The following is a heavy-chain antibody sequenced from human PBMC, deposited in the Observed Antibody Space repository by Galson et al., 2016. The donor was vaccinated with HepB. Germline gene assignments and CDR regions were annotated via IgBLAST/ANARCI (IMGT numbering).Heavy chain of an antibody. CDR2: ISNDGRKK. Sequence: SLRLSCAASGLRFSSYGMHWVRQAPGKGLEWVAVISNDGRKKYYGDSVQGRFTISRDNSKNTLYLQMNSLRAEDTAVYYCAQAKLWFGELLPGDWGQGTLVIVSS. CDR1: GLRFSSYG. V-gene: IGHV3-30*18. CDR3: AQAKLWFGELLPGD. J-gene: IGHJ4*02. D-gene: IGHD3-10*01.